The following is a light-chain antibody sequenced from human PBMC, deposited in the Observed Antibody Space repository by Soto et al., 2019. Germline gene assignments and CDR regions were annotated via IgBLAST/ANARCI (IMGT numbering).Light chain of an antibody. Sequence: EIVLTQSPGTLYLSPGERATLSCRASQSVSNYLAWYQQKTGQAPRLLIYGASRRSTVIPDRFSGSGSGTDFTLTISRLEPEDFAVEYCQQYGGSPQTFGQGTNVEIK. V-gene: IGKV3-20*01. CDR3: QQYGGSPQT. CDR1: QSVSNY. J-gene: IGKJ1*01. CDR2: GAS.